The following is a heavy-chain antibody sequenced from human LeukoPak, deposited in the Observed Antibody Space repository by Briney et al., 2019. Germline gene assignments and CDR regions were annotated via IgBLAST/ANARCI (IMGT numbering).Heavy chain of an antibody. CDR3: AKGGRYASGSYEAFDI. V-gene: IGHV3-23*01. Sequence: PGGSLRLSCEASGFTFSSYSIHWVRQAPGKGLEWVSGIVGSGGSTFYADSVRGRFTISRDNSKNTLYLQMNSLRAEDTAVYYCAKGGRYASGSYEAFDIWGQGTMVTVSS. J-gene: IGHJ3*02. D-gene: IGHD3-10*01. CDR2: IVGSGGST. CDR1: GFTFSSYS.